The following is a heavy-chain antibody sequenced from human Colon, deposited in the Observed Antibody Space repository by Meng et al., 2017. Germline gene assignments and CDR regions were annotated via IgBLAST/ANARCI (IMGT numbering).Heavy chain of an antibody. V-gene: IGHV3-7*01. Sequence: GESLKISCAASGFTFSSYWMTWVLQAPEKGLEWVANINRDGGKKDYADSVNGRFTISRDNDKSSLYLQMNSLRVEDTAVYYCARDHDIALAGQGEDAFDLWGQGTMVTVSS. D-gene: IGHD6-19*01. CDR2: INRDGGKK. CDR3: ARDHDIALAGQGEDAFDL. CDR1: GFTFSSYW. J-gene: IGHJ3*01.